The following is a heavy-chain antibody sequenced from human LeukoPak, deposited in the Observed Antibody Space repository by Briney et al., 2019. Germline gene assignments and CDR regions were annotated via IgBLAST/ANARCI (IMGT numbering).Heavy chain of an antibody. Sequence: SETLSLTCKVSGGSMGSSYWSWHRQTAAKGLEWIGRFFTGGSTYYNPSLESRVTISVDTSMNQFSLKVTSVTAADTAVYYCARSSGYYSFDYWGQGTLVTVSS. J-gene: IGHJ4*02. D-gene: IGHD3-22*01. CDR3: ARSSGYYSFDY. CDR1: GGSMGSSY. V-gene: IGHV4-4*07. CDR2: FFTGGST.